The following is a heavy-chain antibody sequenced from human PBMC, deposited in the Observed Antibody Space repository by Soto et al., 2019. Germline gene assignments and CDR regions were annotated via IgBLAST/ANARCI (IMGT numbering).Heavy chain of an antibody. V-gene: IGHV4-39*01. CDR1: GDSISRSRYY. CDR3: ARHLYSTSPDV. CDR2: IHYTGGT. J-gene: IGHJ6*02. Sequence: QLQLQESGPGLVKPSETLSLTCTDSGDSISRSRYYWGWIRQPPGKGLEWIASIHYTGGTYYNPSLRSRVTISVDTSKTQCSLTVSSVTAADTAVYYCARHLYSTSPDVWGQGTSVTVSS. D-gene: IGHD6-6*01.